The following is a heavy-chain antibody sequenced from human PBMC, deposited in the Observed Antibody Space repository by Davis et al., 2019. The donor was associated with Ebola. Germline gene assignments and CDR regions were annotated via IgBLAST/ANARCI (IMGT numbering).Heavy chain of an antibody. CDR3: ARWIHAIGFFDL. D-gene: IGHD2-8*01. CDR1: GDSVSTDSAA. CDR2: TYYRSTWHN. Sequence: HSQTLSLTCAISGDSVSTDSAAWNWIRQSPARGLEWLGRTYYRSTWHNDYAVSMKSRITINPDTSKNQVSLQLTSVSPEETAVYYCARWIHAIGFFDLWGQGTLVTVS. V-gene: IGHV6-1*01. J-gene: IGHJ4*02.